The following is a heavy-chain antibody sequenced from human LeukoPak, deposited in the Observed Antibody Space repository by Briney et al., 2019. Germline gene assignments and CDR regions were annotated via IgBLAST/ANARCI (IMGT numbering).Heavy chain of an antibody. CDR1: GFTFSSYA. J-gene: IGHJ4*02. Sequence: GGSLRLSCAASGFTFSSYAMHWVRQAPGKGLEWVAVISYDGSNKYYADSVKGRFTISRDNSKNTLYLQMNSLRAEDTAVYYCARELIAAGYFDYWGQGTLATVSS. CDR2: ISYDGSNK. D-gene: IGHD6-13*01. V-gene: IGHV3-30*04. CDR3: ARELIAAGYFDY.